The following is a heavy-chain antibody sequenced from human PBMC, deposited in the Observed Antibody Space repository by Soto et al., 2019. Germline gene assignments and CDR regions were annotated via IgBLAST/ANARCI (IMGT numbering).Heavy chain of an antibody. CDR2: INAGNGNP. J-gene: IGHJ6*02. CDR1: GYTFTDHA. CDR3: ARGTYGFLKRSSYYPMDV. V-gene: IGHV1-3*01. D-gene: IGHD3-9*01. Sequence: QVQLVQSGAEVKKPGASVRISCKPSGYTFTDHAVHWVRQAPGQRLEWLGWINAGNGNPKYSQRFQGRVTITRDTAASTAYMELSSLRSEDTAVYYCARGTYGFLKRSSYYPMDVWGQGTTVTVSS.